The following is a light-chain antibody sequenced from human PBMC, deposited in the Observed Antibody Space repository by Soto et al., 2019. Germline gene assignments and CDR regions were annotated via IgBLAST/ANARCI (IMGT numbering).Light chain of an antibody. V-gene: IGLV2-14*01. Sequence: QAASVSGSPGQSITISCTGTSGDIGSYNRVSWYQQHPGKAPKLIIYEVTDRPSGVSNRFSGSKSGNTASLTISGLQAEEEAEYYCSSYTNINTRACVFGTGTKLTVL. CDR3: SSYTNINTRACV. CDR2: EVT. CDR1: SGDIGSYNR. J-gene: IGLJ1*01.